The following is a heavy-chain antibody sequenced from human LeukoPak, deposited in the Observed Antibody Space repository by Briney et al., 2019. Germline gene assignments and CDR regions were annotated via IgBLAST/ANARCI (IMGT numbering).Heavy chain of an antibody. CDR2: IIPIFGTA. J-gene: IGHJ5*02. V-gene: IGHV1-69*13. D-gene: IGHD5-18*01. Sequence: GASVKVSCKASGGTFSSYAISWVRQAPGQGLEWMGVIIPIFGTANYAQKFQGRVTITADESTSTAYMELSSLRSEDTAVYYCAREYSYGNNWFDPWGQGTLVTVSS. CDR1: GGTFSSYA. CDR3: AREYSYGNNWFDP.